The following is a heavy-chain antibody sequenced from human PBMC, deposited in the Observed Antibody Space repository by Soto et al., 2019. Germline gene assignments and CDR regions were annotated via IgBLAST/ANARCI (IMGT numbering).Heavy chain of an antibody. V-gene: IGHV3-7*01. D-gene: IGHD3-3*01. Sequence: GGSLRLSCAASGFTFSSYWMSWVRQAPGKGLEWVANIKQDGSEKYYVDSVKGRFTISRDNAKNSLYLQMNSLRAEDTAVYYCATLTRERFLERRYSRYYYMDVWGKGTTVTVSS. CDR2: IKQDGSEK. J-gene: IGHJ6*03. CDR1: GFTFSSYW. CDR3: ATLTRERFLERRYSRYYYMDV.